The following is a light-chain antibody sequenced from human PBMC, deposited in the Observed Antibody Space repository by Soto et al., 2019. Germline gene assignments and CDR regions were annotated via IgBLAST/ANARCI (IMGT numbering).Light chain of an antibody. J-gene: IGKJ5*01. V-gene: IGKV1-33*01. CDR1: QDINKN. CDR2: DAS. CDR3: QQYESLPLT. Sequence: DVQMTQYPSSLSAALGDRVTITGQASQDINKNLIWYQQKPGKAPKLLIYDASDLETGVPSRFSGSGSGTGFTFTISSLQPEDFATYYCQQYESLPLTFGQGTRLENK.